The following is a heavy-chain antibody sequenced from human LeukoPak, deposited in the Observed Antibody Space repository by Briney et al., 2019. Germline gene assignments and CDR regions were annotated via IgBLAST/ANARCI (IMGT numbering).Heavy chain of an antibody. CDR2: ILTSGST. V-gene: IGHV4-4*07. Sequence: TASETLSLTCTVSGGSISNYYWSWIRQPAGKGLEWIGRILTSGSTNYNPSLKSRVTMSVDMSKNQFSLKLTSVTAADTAVYYCARKGGSYTGDYYFDDWGQGTLVTVSS. D-gene: IGHD1-26*01. CDR1: GGSISNYY. J-gene: IGHJ4*02. CDR3: ARKGGSYTGDYYFDD.